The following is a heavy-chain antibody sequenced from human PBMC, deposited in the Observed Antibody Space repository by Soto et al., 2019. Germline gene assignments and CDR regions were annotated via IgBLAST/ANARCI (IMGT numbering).Heavy chain of an antibody. CDR3: ARTWATPNWFDP. J-gene: IGHJ5*02. Sequence: SETLSLTCTVSGGSISSYYWSWIRQPPGKGLEWIGYIYYSGSTNYNPSLKSRVTISVDTSKSQFSLKLSSVTAADTAVYYCARTWATPNWFDPWGQGTLVTVSS. D-gene: IGHD5-12*01. CDR1: GGSISSYY. V-gene: IGHV4-59*01. CDR2: IYYSGST.